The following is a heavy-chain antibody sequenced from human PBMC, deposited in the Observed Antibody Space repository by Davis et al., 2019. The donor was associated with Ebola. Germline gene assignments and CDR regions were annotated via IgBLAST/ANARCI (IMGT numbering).Heavy chain of an antibody. D-gene: IGHD2-15*01. V-gene: IGHV1-69*04. Sequence: SVKVSCKASGGTFSSYAISWVRQAPGQGLEWMGRIIPILGIANYAQKFQGRVTITADKSTSTAYMELSSLRSEDTAVYYCARRIVESIPDYYYYGMDVWGQGTTVTVSS. CDR3: ARRIVESIPDYYYYGMDV. CDR2: IIPILGIA. CDR1: GGTFSSYA. J-gene: IGHJ6*02.